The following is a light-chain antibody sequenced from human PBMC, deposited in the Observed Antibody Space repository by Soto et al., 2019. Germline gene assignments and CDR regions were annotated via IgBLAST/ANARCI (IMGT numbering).Light chain of an antibody. Sequence: VLTQTPSASGTPGQRVTISCSGSRSNIGSNTVNWYQQLPGTAPKLLIYNHSQRPSGVPDRFSGSKSGTSASLAISGLQSEDEADYYCAAWDDSLNGWVFGGGTKVTVL. CDR3: AAWDDSLNGWV. V-gene: IGLV1-44*01. J-gene: IGLJ3*02. CDR1: RSNIGSNT. CDR2: NHS.